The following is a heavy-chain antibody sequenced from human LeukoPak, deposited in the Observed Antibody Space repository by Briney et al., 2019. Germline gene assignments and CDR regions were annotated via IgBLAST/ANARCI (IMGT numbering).Heavy chain of an antibody. CDR1: GFTVSNNY. CDR3: ARESRSSTWYVHFDY. J-gene: IGHJ4*02. Sequence: TGGSLRLSCAASGFTVSNNYMSWVRQAPGKGLEGVSVIFGGGGGYHADSVKGRFTISRDNSKNTVYLQMNSLRPEDTAVYYCARESRSSTWYVHFDYWGQGTLVTVS. CDR2: IFGGGGG. D-gene: IGHD6-13*01. V-gene: IGHV3-53*01.